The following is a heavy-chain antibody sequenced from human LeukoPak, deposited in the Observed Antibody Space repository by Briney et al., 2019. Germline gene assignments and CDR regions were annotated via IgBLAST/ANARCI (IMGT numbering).Heavy chain of an antibody. D-gene: IGHD3-16*01. J-gene: IGHJ6*03. CDR2: IYYSGST. CDR1: GGAISSSSYY. V-gene: IGHV4-39*07. Sequence: SETLSLTCTVSGGAISSSSYYWGWIRQPPGKGLEWIGSIYYSGSTYYNPSLKSRVTISVDTSKNQFSLKLRSVTAADTAVYYCARETSQKGAHYMDVWGKGTTVTISS. CDR3: ARETSQKGAHYMDV.